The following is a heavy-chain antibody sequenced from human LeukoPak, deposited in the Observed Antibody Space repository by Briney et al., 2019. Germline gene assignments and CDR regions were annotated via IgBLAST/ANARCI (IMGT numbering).Heavy chain of an antibody. D-gene: IGHD3-22*01. V-gene: IGHV4-59*01. CDR3: ARSGMYYYDSSSYDY. CDR1: GGSISSYY. CDR2: IYYSGST. Sequence: SETLSLTCTVSGGSISSYYWSWIRQPPGKGLEWIGYIYYSGSTNYNPSLKSRVTISVDTSKNQFSLKLSSVTAADTAVYYCARSGMYYYDSSSYDYWGQGTLVTVSS. J-gene: IGHJ4*02.